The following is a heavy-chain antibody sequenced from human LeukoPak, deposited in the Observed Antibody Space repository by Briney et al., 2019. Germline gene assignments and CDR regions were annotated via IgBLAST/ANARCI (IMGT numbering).Heavy chain of an antibody. CDR3: ARRQPNTSHLDP. D-gene: IGHD2-2*01. V-gene: IGHV4-59*08. CDR2: IYYSGST. Sequence: SETLSLTCTVSGGSISSYYWSWIRQPPGEGLEWIGYIYYSGSTNYNPSLKSRVTISVDTSKNQFSLKLSSVTAADTAVYYCARRQPNTSHLDPWGQGTQVTVSS. J-gene: IGHJ5*02. CDR1: GGSISSYY.